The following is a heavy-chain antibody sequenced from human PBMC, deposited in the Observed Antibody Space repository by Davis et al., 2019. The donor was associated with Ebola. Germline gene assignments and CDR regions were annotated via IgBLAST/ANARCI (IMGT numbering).Heavy chain of an antibody. CDR3: ARVTRYSSSWYDY. V-gene: IGHV3-30-3*01. D-gene: IGHD6-13*01. Sequence: GESLKISCAASGFTFSSYAMHWVRQAPGKGLEWVAVISYDGSNKYYADSVKGRFTISRDNSKNTLYLQMNSLRAEDTAVYYCARVTRYSSSWYDYWGQGTLVTVSS. CDR2: ISYDGSNK. J-gene: IGHJ4*02. CDR1: GFTFSSYA.